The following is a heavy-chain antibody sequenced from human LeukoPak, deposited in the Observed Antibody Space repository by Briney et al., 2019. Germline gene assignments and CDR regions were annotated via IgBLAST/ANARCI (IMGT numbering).Heavy chain of an antibody. D-gene: IGHD4-11*01. V-gene: IGHV3-33*06. CDR3: AKDAQRGFDYRNSLEY. Sequence: PGGSLRLSCAASGFTFSHYGMHWVRQAPGKGLEWVAVIWSDGSNNYYADSVKGRFTISRDNSKNTLYLQMNSLRAEDTAVYYCAKDAQRGFDYRNSLEYWGQGTLVTVSS. J-gene: IGHJ4*02. CDR1: GFTFSHYG. CDR2: IWSDGSNN.